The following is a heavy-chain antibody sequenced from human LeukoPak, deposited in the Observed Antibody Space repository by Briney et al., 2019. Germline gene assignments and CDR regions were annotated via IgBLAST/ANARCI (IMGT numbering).Heavy chain of an antibody. D-gene: IGHD5-24*01. V-gene: IGHV3-48*01. CDR2: ISSSSSTI. J-gene: IGHJ6*02. CDR1: GFTFSSYS. Sequence: GGSLRLSCAASGFTFSSYSMTWVRQAPGKGLEWVSYISSSSSTIYYADSVKGRFTISRDNAKNSLYLQMNSLRAEDTAVYYCARDPLEMATTEAYYGMDVWGQGTTVTVSS. CDR3: ARDPLEMATTEAYYGMDV.